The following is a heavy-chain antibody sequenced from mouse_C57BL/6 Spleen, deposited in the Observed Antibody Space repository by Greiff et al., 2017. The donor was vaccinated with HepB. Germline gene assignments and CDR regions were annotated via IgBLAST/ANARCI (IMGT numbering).Heavy chain of an antibody. V-gene: IGHV5-17*01. J-gene: IGHJ4*01. Sequence: EVMLVESGGGLVKPGGSLKLSCAASGFTFSDYGMHWVRQAPEKGLEWVAYISSGSSTIYYADTVKGRFTISRDKAKNTLFLQMTSLRSDDTAMYYCARAYYGSSYVAMDYWGQGTSVTVSS. CDR3: ARAYYGSSYVAMDY. CDR2: ISSGSSTI. D-gene: IGHD1-1*01. CDR1: GFTFSDYG.